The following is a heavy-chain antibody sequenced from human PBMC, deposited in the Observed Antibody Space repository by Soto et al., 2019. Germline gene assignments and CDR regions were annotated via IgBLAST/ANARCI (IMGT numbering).Heavy chain of an antibody. CDR2: IIPIFGTA. D-gene: IGHD4-4*01. CDR3: ARVRANSNYRAEYYYGMDV. CDR1: GGTFSSYA. V-gene: IGHV1-69*12. Sequence: QVQLVQSGAEVKKPGSSVKVSCKASGGTFSSYAISWVRQAPGQGLEWMGGIIPIFGTANYAQKFQGRVTITAEESTSKAYMELSSLRSEDTAVYYCARVRANSNYRAEYYYGMDVWGQGTTVTVSS. J-gene: IGHJ6*02.